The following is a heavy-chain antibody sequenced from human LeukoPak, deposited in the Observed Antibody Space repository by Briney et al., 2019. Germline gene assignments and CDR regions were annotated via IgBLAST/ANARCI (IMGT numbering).Heavy chain of an antibody. CDR3: ASGYSYGKVDY. Sequence: GGSLRLSCAASGFTFSSYEMNWVRQAPGKGLEWVSYISSSGSTIYYADSVKGRFTISRDNAKNSRYLQMNSLRAEDTAVYYCASGYSYGKVDYWGQGTLVTVSS. CDR1: GFTFSSYE. J-gene: IGHJ4*02. V-gene: IGHV3-48*03. CDR2: ISSSGSTI. D-gene: IGHD5-18*01.